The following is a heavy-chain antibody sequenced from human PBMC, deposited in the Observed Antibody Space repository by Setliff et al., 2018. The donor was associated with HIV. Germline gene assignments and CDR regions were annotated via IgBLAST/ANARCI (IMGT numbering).Heavy chain of an antibody. V-gene: IGHV4-4*07. D-gene: IGHD3-22*01. Sequence: SETLSLTCIVSGASISSQYWSWIRQPAGKGLEWIGRVYSSGNTNYNPSFKSRVTMSVDTSKNQFSLKLSSVTAADAAVYYCARERRYYDSSGDFDYWGQGTLVTVSS. CDR2: VYSSGNT. CDR1: GASISSQY. CDR3: ARERRYYDSSGDFDY. J-gene: IGHJ4*02.